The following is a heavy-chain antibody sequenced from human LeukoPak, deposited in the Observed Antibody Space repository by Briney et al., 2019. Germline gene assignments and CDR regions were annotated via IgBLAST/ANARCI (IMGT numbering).Heavy chain of an antibody. J-gene: IGHJ6*01. D-gene: IGHD2-15*01. V-gene: IGHV3-21*01. Sequence: RGSLRLSCAASGFTVSTNYMSWVRQAPGKGLEWVSYISSSSSYIYYADSVKGRFTISRDNAENSLYLQMNSLRAEDTAVYYCARGSEGYCSGGGCYYGMDVWGQGTTVTVSS. CDR3: ARGSEGYCSGGGCYYGMDV. CDR1: GFTVSTNY. CDR2: ISSSSSYI.